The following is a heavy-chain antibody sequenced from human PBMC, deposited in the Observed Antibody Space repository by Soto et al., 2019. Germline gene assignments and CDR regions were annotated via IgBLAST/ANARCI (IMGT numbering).Heavy chain of an antibody. Sequence: GESLKLSCKGSGYSFTSYWIGWVRQMPGKGLEWMGIIYPGDSDTRYSPSFQGQVTISADKSISTAYLQWSSLKASDTAMYYCARLPYYYDSSGYYTSSAFDIWGQGTMVTVSS. J-gene: IGHJ3*02. CDR2: IYPGDSDT. CDR1: GYSFTSYW. CDR3: ARLPYYYDSSGYYTSSAFDI. D-gene: IGHD3-22*01. V-gene: IGHV5-51*01.